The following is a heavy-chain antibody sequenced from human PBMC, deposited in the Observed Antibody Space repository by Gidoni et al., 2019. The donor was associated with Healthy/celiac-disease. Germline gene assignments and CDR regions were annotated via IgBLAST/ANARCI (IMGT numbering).Heavy chain of an antibody. V-gene: IGHV4-34*01. J-gene: IGHJ4*02. CDR2: INHSGST. D-gene: IGHD2-15*01. CDR1: GGSFSGYY. Sequence: QVQLQQWGAGLLKPSETLSLTCAVYGGSFSGYYWSWIRQPPGKGLEWIGEINHSGSTNYNPSLKSRVTISVDTSKNQFSLKLSSVTAADTAVYYCASRPQRVVTRPREEKKRYYFDYWGQGTLVTVSS. CDR3: ASRPQRVVTRPREEKKRYYFDY.